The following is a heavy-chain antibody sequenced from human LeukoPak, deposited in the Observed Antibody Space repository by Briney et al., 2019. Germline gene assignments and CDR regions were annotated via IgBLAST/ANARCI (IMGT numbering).Heavy chain of an antibody. D-gene: IGHD5/OR15-5a*01. J-gene: IGHJ4*02. CDR3: ARDRSTTHFDY. CDR2: IWYDGSNT. Sequence: GSLRLSCAASGFTFSSYGMHWVRQAPGKGLEWVAMIWYDGSNTYYGDSVKGRFTISRDNSKNTRFLQMDSLRAEDTAVYYCARDRSTTHFDYWGQGTLVTVSS. CDR1: GFTFSSYG. V-gene: IGHV3-33*01.